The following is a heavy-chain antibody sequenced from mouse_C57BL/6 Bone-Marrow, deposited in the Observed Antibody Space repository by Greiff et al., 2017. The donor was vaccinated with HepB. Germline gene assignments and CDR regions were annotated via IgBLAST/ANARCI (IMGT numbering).Heavy chain of an antibody. J-gene: IGHJ2*01. CDR2: ISDGGSYT. D-gene: IGHD3-2*02. V-gene: IGHV5-4*03. Sequence: EVKLVESGGGLVKPGGSLKLSCAASGFTFSSYAMSWVRQTPEKRLEWVATISDGGSYTDYPDNVKGRFTISRDNAKNNLYLQMSHLKSEDTAMYYCARGQLRLHFDYWGQGTTLTVSS. CDR1: GFTFSSYA. CDR3: ARGQLRLHFDY.